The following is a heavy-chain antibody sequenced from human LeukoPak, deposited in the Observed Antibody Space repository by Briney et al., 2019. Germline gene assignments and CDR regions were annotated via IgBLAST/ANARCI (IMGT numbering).Heavy chain of an antibody. Sequence: ASVKVSCKASGYTFTNHGTTWVRQAPGQGPEWMGWISAYNGNTNYAQHLQGRVTMTTDTSTTTAYMELRSLTSADTAVYYCARTYSSYFSSSEFDYWGQGTLVTVSS. V-gene: IGHV1-18*01. CDR1: GYTFTNHG. CDR3: ARTYSSYFSSSEFDY. CDR2: ISAYNGNT. J-gene: IGHJ4*02. D-gene: IGHD6-13*01.